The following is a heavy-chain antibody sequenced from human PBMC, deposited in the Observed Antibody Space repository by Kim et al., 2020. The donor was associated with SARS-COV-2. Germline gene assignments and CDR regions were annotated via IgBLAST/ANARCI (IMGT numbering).Heavy chain of an antibody. Sequence: GGSLRLSCAASGFTFNTYGMHWVRQAAGKGLEWVAVISYDGSLEHYADSVKGRLTISRDNSKNMVYLQMNSLRAEDTAVYYCAKDLTGNGFDYWGQGTLVTVSS. CDR2: ISYDGSLE. J-gene: IGHJ4*02. V-gene: IGHV3-30*18. CDR3: AKDLTGNGFDY. D-gene: IGHD2-8*01. CDR1: GFTFNTYG.